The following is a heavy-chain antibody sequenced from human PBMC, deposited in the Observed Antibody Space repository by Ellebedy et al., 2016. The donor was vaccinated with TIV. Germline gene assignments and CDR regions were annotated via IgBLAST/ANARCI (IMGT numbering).Heavy chain of an antibody. Sequence: SETLSLXXTVSGGSINSYDHYWGWIRQPPGKGLEWIGSIYYSGRTYYNPSLKSRVIISVDTSKNQFSLRLSSVTAADTAVYYCARLAYSSSSRDYYYSMDVWGQGTTVTVSS. CDR1: GGSINSYDHY. D-gene: IGHD6-6*01. CDR3: ARLAYSSSSRDYYYSMDV. V-gene: IGHV4-39*01. CDR2: IYYSGRT. J-gene: IGHJ6*02.